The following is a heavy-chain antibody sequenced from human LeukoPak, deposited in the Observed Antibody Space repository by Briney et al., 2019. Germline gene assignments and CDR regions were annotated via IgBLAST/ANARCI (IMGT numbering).Heavy chain of an antibody. Sequence: GGSLRLSCAASGFTFSSYAMSWVRQAPGKGLEWVSAISGSGGSTYYADSVKGRFTISRDNSKNTLYLQRNSLRAEDTAVYYCAKEPYYCSGGSCGANWFDPWGQGTLVTVSS. V-gene: IGHV3-23*01. D-gene: IGHD2-15*01. J-gene: IGHJ5*02. CDR3: AKEPYYCSGGSCGANWFDP. CDR2: ISGSGGST. CDR1: GFTFSSYA.